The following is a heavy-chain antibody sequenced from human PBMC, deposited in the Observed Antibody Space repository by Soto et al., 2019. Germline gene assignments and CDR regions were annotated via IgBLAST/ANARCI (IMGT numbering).Heavy chain of an antibody. V-gene: IGHV1-69*01. CDR1: GGTFSSYA. Sequence: QVQLVQSGAEVKKPGSSVKVSCKASGGTFSSYAISWVRKAPGQGLEWMGGIIPIFGTANYAQKFQGRVTITADESTSTAYMELSSLRSEDTAVYYCASVPSGGNYHFDYWGQGTLVIVSS. CDR3: ASVPSGGNYHFDY. CDR2: IIPIFGTA. J-gene: IGHJ4*02. D-gene: IGHD4-4*01.